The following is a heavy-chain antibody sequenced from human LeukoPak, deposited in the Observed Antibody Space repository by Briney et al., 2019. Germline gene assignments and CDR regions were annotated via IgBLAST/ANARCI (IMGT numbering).Heavy chain of an antibody. CDR2: IYGGVNT. Sequence: GGSLRLSCAASGFTVSSDYMSWVRQAPGKGLEWVSVIYGGVNTVYADSVQGRFTISRDNSKNTLYLQMNSLRAEDTAVYYCAKSPKTGFLFDYWGKGTLVTVSS. D-gene: IGHD1-1*01. J-gene: IGHJ4*02. V-gene: IGHV3-66*01. CDR3: AKSPKTGFLFDY. CDR1: GFTVSSDY.